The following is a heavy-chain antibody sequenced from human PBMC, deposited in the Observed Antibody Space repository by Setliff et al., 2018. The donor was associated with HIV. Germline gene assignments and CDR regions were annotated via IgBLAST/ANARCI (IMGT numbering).Heavy chain of an antibody. CDR3: AKVGDYSGFGEFAALDS. V-gene: IGHV1-2*06. J-gene: IGHJ4*02. CDR2: ISPNSGGT. Sequence: ASVKVSCKASGYSFTDYYIHWVRQAPGQGLEWVGRISPNSGGTNYAVKFQGRVTMTRDTSITTVYMEVSRLTFDDTAFYYCAKVGDYSGFGEFAALDSWGQVTLVTVSS. D-gene: IGHD3-10*01. CDR1: GYSFTDYY.